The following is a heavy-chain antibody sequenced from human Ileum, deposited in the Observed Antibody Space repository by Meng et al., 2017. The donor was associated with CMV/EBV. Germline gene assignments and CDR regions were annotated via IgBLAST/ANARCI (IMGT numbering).Heavy chain of an antibody. CDR3: ARGKQDIVVVVAVTAFDP. CDR2: ISAYNGNT. CDR1: GYTFSSNG. J-gene: IGHJ5*02. D-gene: IGHD2-15*01. V-gene: IGHV1-18*01. Sequence: ASVKISCKASGYTFSSNGISWGRQAPGQGREWMGWISAYNGNTNYEQKSQGRVNMTTDTSTSTAYMEVRSLRSDDTAVYYCARGKQDIVVVVAVTAFDPWGQGTLVTVSS.